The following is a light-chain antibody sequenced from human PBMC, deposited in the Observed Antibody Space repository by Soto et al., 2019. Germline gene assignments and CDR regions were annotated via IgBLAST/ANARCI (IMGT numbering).Light chain of an antibody. Sequence: PPASSVDPDHSFAISCTGTSSGVGGYNYVSWYQQHPGKAPKVIIYEVSKRPSGVPDRFSGSKSGRTASLTVSGLQAEDEAHYYCSSYAVTNILVLGNGTKVTVL. CDR3: SSYAVTNILV. J-gene: IGLJ1*01. CDR1: SSGVGGYNY. V-gene: IGLV2-8*01. CDR2: EVS.